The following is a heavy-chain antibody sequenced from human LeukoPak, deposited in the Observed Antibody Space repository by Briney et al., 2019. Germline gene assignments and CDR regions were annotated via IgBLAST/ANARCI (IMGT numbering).Heavy chain of an antibody. V-gene: IGHV3-23*01. Sequence: GGSLRLSCAAFGFTFRTYAMNWVRQAPGKGLEWVSAISGSGDTTYYADSVKGRFTISRDNSKNTLYLQMNSLRAEDTAVYYCAKDDSNDAFDIWGQGTMVTVSS. CDR1: GFTFRTYA. CDR2: ISGSGDTT. J-gene: IGHJ3*02. D-gene: IGHD3-22*01. CDR3: AKDDSNDAFDI.